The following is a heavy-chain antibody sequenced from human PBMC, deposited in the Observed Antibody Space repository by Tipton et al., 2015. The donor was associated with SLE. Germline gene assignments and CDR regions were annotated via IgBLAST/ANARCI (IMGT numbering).Heavy chain of an antibody. Sequence: TLSLTCTVSGGSISSSNYYWSWIRQHPGKGLEWIGYIYYTGNTYYNPSLKNRVTISLDASRIQFSLKMTSVTAADTAIYYCARDLRVAVPHGMDVWGQGTTVTVSS. CDR2: IYYTGNT. CDR1: GGSISSSNYY. V-gene: IGHV4-31*03. J-gene: IGHJ6*02. D-gene: IGHD3-22*01. CDR3: ARDLRVAVPHGMDV.